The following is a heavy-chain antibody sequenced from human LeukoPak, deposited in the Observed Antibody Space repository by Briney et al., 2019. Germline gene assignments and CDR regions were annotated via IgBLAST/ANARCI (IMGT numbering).Heavy chain of an antibody. CDR2: IYTSGST. D-gene: IGHD5-18*01. CDR3: ARRKRGYGYGQRRGAFDI. V-gene: IGHV4-4*07. CDR1: GGSISSYY. J-gene: IGHJ3*02. Sequence: SETLSLTCTVSGGSISSYYWSWIRQPAGKGLEWIGRIYTSGSTNYNPSLKSRVTMSVDTSKNQFSLKLSSVTAVDTAVYYCARRKRGYGYGQRRGAFDIWGQGTMVTVSS.